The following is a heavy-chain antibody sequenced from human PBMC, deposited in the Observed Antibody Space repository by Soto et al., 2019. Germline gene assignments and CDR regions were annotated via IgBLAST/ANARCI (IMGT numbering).Heavy chain of an antibody. D-gene: IGHD3-22*01. CDR2: IYPGDSDT. CDR1: GYSFTNYW. CDR3: ARNQRYYYDSSGYYESFDY. J-gene: IGHJ4*02. Sequence: GESLKISCKGSGYSFTNYWIGWVRQMPGNDLEWMGIIYPGDSDTKYSPSFQGQVTISVDKSISTAYLQWSSLKASDTAMYYCARNQRYYYDSSGYYESFDYWGQGTLVTVSS. V-gene: IGHV5-51*01.